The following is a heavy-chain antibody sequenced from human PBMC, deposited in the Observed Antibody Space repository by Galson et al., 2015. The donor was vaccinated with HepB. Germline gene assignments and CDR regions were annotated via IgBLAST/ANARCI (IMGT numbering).Heavy chain of an antibody. D-gene: IGHD2-2*02. V-gene: IGHV1-69*04. Sequence: SVKVSCKASGDIFSRYGFNWVRQAPGQGLEWMGRLIPVFEITNYAQKFQGRVALTADKPTNTAYMELSSLASEDTAVYFCARDVEYCLANTCYKAFDIWGQGTTVTVSS. CDR3: ARDVEYCLANTCYKAFDI. CDR1: GDIFSRYG. CDR2: LIPVFEIT. J-gene: IGHJ3*02.